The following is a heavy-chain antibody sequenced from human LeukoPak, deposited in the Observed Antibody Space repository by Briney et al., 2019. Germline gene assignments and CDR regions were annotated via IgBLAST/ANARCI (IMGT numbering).Heavy chain of an antibody. D-gene: IGHD1-1*01. CDR1: GFTFSSYA. CDR3: ARGGRELANMRLGY. Sequence: GGSLRLSCAASGFTFSSYAMSWVRQAPGKGLEWVSAISGSGGSTYYADSVKGRFTISRDNSKNTLYLQMNSLRAEDTAVYYCARGGRELANMRLGYWGQGTLVTVSS. V-gene: IGHV3-23*01. CDR2: ISGSGGST. J-gene: IGHJ4*02.